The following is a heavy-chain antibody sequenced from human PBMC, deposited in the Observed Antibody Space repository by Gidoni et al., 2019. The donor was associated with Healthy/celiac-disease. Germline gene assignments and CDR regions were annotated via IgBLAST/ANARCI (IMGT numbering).Heavy chain of an antibody. CDR2: IRSKAYGGTT. V-gene: IGHV3-49*03. J-gene: IGHJ4*02. CDR1: GFTFGDYA. D-gene: IGHD3-22*01. Sequence: EVQLVESGGGLVQPGRSLRLSCTASGFTFGDYAMRWFRQAPGKGLEWVGFIRSKAYGGTTEYAASVKGRFTISRDDSKSIAYLQMNSLKTEDTAVYYCTPRGYYDSSGYLFDYWGQGTLVTVSS. CDR3: TPRGYYDSSGYLFDY.